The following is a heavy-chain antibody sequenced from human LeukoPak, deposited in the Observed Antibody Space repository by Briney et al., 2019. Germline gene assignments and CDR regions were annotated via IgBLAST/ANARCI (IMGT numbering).Heavy chain of an antibody. CDR3: ARDAGSSWGDYYYYMDV. V-gene: IGHV1-18*01. Sequence: GASVKVSCKASGYTFTSYGISWVRQVPGQGLEWMGWLIAYNGNTNYAQKLQGRVTMTIDTSTSTAYMELRSLRSDDTAVYYRARDAGSSWGDYYYYMDVWGKGTTVTVSS. CDR2: LIAYNGNT. J-gene: IGHJ6*03. D-gene: IGHD6-13*01. CDR1: GYTFTSYG.